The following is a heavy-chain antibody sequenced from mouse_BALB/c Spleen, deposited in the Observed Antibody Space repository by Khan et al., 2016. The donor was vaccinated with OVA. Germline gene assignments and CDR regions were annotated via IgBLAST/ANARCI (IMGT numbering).Heavy chain of an antibody. CDR3: TRNVFGTHESWDY. V-gene: IGHV1-5*01. Sequence: VQLKQSGTVLARPGASVKMSCKASGYTFTSYWMHWVKQRPGQGLEWIGAIYPGNSDTNYKQKFKGKAKLTAVTSTSTAYLELNSLTNEDSADYYCTRNVFGTHESWDYWGQGTTLTVSS. CDR2: IYPGNSDT. CDR1: GYTFTSYW. D-gene: IGHD1-1*02. J-gene: IGHJ2*01.